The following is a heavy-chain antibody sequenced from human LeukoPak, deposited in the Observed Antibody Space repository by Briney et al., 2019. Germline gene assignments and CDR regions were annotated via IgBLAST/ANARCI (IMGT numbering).Heavy chain of an antibody. V-gene: IGHV4-30-4*01. CDR1: GGSISSGDYY. CDR3: ARYKSGSLSHLDY. CDR2: IYYSGSA. D-gene: IGHD1-26*01. Sequence: SQTLSLTCTVSGGSISSGDYYWSWIRQPPGKGLEWIGYIYYSGSAYYNPSLRSRLTISVDTSKNQFSLKLSSVTAADTAVYYCARYKSGSLSHLDYWGQGTLVTVSS. J-gene: IGHJ4*02.